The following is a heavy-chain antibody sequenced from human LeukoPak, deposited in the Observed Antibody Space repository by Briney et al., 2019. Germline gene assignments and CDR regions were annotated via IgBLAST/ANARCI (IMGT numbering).Heavy chain of an antibody. Sequence: GGSLRLSCAASGFTFSSYAMSWVRQAQGKGLEWVALTWYDGSNKNYADSVKGRFTISRDNSKNTLYLQMNSLRGEDTAVYYCARGGLTIAEATTSWYLDYWGQGILVTVSS. D-gene: IGHD1-26*01. J-gene: IGHJ4*02. CDR1: GFTFSSYA. CDR3: ARGGLTIAEATTSWYLDY. CDR2: TWYDGSNK. V-gene: IGHV3-33*08.